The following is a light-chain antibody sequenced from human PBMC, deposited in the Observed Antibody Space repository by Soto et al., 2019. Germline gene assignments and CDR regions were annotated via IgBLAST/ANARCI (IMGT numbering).Light chain of an antibody. CDR1: RSNIGINA. Sequence: QYVLTQPPSVSGTPRQRLIISCSGSRSNIGINAVDWYHQLPGTAPKVLIYANNQRPSGVPDRFSGSKSGTSASLAINGLQSDDEAHYYCAAWDDSLNGLVFGGGTKVTV. V-gene: IGLV1-44*01. CDR3: AAWDDSLNGLV. J-gene: IGLJ2*01. CDR2: ANN.